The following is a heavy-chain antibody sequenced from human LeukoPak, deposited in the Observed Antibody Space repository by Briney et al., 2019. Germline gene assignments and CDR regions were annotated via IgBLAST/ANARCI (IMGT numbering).Heavy chain of an antibody. CDR2: THRGGNT. Sequence: QPGGSLRLSCAAYAFTVTANYMSCDRQAPGKGLEWLTVTHRGGNTYYADSVKGRFTISRDSSKNTVFLEMGSLRAEDTVVYYCARGPGYGLGGDYGDYWGQGTLVTVSS. J-gene: IGHJ4*02. CDR1: AFTVTANY. CDR3: ARGPGYGLGGDYGDY. V-gene: IGHV3-66*01. D-gene: IGHD3-10*01.